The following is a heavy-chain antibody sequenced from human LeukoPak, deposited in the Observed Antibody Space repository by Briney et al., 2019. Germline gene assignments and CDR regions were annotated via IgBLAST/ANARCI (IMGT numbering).Heavy chain of an antibody. D-gene: IGHD6-19*01. V-gene: IGHV1-18*01. CDR1: GYTFTSYG. CDR2: ISAYNGNT. Sequence: ASVKVSCKASGYTFTSYGISWVRQAPGQGLEWMGWISAYNGNTNYAQKLQGRVTMTTDTSTSTAYMELRSLRSDDTAVYYCARDPGYSSGWYWGQGNDYMDVWGKGTTVTVSS. J-gene: IGHJ6*03. CDR3: ARDPGYSSGWYWGQGNDYMDV.